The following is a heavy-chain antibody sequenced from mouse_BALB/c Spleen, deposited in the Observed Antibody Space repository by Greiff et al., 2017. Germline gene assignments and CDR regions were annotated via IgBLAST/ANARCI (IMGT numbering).Heavy chain of an antibody. CDR2: IYPGDGDT. Sequence: VHLVESGAELVRPGSSVKISCKASGYAFSSYWMNWVKQRPGQGLEWIGQIYPGDGDTNYNGKFKGKATLTADKSSSTAYMQLSSLTSEDSAVYFCAGLLRLDYWGQGTTLTVSS. J-gene: IGHJ2*01. CDR1: GYAFSSYW. CDR3: AGLLRLDY. V-gene: IGHV1-80*01. D-gene: IGHD1-2*01.